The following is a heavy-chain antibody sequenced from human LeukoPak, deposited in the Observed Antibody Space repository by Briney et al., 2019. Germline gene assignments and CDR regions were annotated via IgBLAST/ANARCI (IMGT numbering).Heavy chain of an antibody. V-gene: IGHV3-7*01. CDR2: ISQDGRTK. CDR1: VFTFTTYY. Sequence: PGGSLRLSCAASVFTFTTYYMTWVRQAPGKGLEWLANISQDGRTKYYADSVEGRFAISRDNAINSVFLQMNSVRAEDTAVYYCARENWSNDYWGQGTLVTVSS. CDR3: ARENWSNDY. J-gene: IGHJ4*02. D-gene: IGHD1-1*01.